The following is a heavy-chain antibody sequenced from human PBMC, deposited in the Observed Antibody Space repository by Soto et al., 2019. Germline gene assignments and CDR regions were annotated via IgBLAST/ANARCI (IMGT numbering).Heavy chain of an antibody. CDR1: GFTFSSYG. CDR3: AKDLRQQLGEYFQH. D-gene: IGHD6-13*01. J-gene: IGHJ1*01. V-gene: IGHV3-30*18. CDR2: ISYDGSNK. Sequence: GGSLRLSCAASGFTFSSYGMHWVRQAPGKGLEWVAVISYDGSNKYYADSVKGRFTISRDNSKNTLYLQMNSLRAEDTAVNYCAKDLRQQLGEYFQHWGQGTLVTVSS.